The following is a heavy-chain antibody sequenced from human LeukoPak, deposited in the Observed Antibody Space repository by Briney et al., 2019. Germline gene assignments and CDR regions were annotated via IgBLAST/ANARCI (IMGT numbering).Heavy chain of an antibody. V-gene: IGHV3-30-3*01. D-gene: IGHD3-16*02. CDR2: ISYDGSNK. Sequence: GGSLRLSCAASGFTFSSYAMHWVRQAPGKGLEWVAVISYDGSNKYYADSVKGRFTISRDNSKNTLYLQMNSLRAEDTAVYYCVPLGDYVWGSYRNFDYWGQGTLVTVSS. CDR1: GFTFSSYA. CDR3: VPLGDYVWGSYRNFDY. J-gene: IGHJ4*02.